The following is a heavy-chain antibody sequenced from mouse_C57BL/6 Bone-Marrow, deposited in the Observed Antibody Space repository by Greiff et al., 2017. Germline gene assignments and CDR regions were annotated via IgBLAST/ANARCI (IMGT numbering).Heavy chain of an antibody. D-gene: IGHD1-1*01. Sequence: QVHVKQSGPELVKPGASVKLSCKASGYTFTSYDINWVKQRPGQGLEWIGWIYPRDGSTKYNEKFKGKATLTVDTSSSTAYMELHSLTSEDSAVYFCARDGSSYVSYWYFDVWGTGTTVTVSS. CDR1: GYTFTSYD. CDR3: ARDGSSYVSYWYFDV. V-gene: IGHV1-85*01. CDR2: IYPRDGST. J-gene: IGHJ1*03.